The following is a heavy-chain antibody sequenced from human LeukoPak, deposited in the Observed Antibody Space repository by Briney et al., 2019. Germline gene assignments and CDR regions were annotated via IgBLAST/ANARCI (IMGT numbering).Heavy chain of an antibody. Sequence: SETLSLTCTVSGGSLSTYYWNWIRQPPGKGLEWIGYIYHSGSTNYNPSLKSRVTMSVDTSQNQFFLKVNSVTAADTAVYYCARVAQKLERIAVAGTSEWRANWYFDLWGRGTLVTVSS. CDR1: GGSLSTYY. V-gene: IGHV4-59*12. D-gene: IGHD6-19*01. J-gene: IGHJ2*01. CDR2: IYHSGST. CDR3: ARVAQKLERIAVAGTSEWRANWYFDL.